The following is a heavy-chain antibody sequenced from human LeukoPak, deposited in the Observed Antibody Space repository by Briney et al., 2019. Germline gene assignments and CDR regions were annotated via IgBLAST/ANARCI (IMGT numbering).Heavy chain of an antibody. CDR3: ARLTTIFGVVISGLDY. J-gene: IGHJ4*02. Sequence: SETLSLTCTVSGGSISSSSYYWGWIRQPPGKGLEWIGSIYYSGSTYYNPSLKSRVTISVDTSKNQFSLKLSSVTAADTAVYYCARLTTIFGVVISGLDYWGQGTLVTVSS. CDR2: IYYSGST. D-gene: IGHD3-3*01. CDR1: GGSISSSSYY. V-gene: IGHV4-39*01.